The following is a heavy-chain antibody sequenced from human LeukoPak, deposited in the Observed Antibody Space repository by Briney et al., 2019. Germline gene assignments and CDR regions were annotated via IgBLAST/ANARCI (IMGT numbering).Heavy chain of an antibody. CDR3: VAGRHGGHVDF. CDR2: FYFGTTT. CDR1: GDSVTFDDYF. D-gene: IGHD5-24*01. V-gene: IGHV4-39*01. J-gene: IGHJ4*02. Sequence: PSETLSLTCTVSGDSVTFDDYFWGWIRQPPGKGLEWIGTFYFGTTTYHNPSLRSRVTISVDASENQFSVRLNSVTAADTAVYFCVAGRHGGHVDFWGQGTLVTVSS.